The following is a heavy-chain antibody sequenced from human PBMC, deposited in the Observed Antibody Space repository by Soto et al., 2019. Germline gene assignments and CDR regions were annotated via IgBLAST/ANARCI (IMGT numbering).Heavy chain of an antibody. V-gene: IGHV3-53*02. CDR3: ARVTGSL. D-gene: IGHD3-10*01. Sequence: QLVETGGGWIQPGTSLTLSCAASGFSVSRNYMTWVRQAPGKGLEWVSFVYSGGATFYADSVKGRFILSRDGSQNTMYLQMNNLRAEDTAVYYCARVTGSLWGRGTLVTVAS. CDR1: GFSVSRNY. CDR2: VYSGGAT. J-gene: IGHJ4*02.